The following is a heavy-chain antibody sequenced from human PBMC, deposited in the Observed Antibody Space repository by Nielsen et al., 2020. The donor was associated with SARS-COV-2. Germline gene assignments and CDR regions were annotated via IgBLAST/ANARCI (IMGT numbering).Heavy chain of an antibody. D-gene: IGHD3-10*01. J-gene: IGHJ4*02. V-gene: IGHV3-48*03. Sequence: GGSLRLSCAASGFTFSRHAMTWVRQAPGKGLEWLSYTSTHESTIYYADSVKGRFTISRDNAKNSLYLQMNSLRAEDTALYYCARGRGVGSTSFDYWGQGTLVTVSS. CDR3: ARGRGVGSTSFDY. CDR1: GFTFSRHA. CDR2: TSTHESTI.